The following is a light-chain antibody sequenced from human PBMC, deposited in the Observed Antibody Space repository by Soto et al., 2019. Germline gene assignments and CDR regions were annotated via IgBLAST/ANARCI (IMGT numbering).Light chain of an antibody. J-gene: IGKJ4*01. CDR3: LQDYNYPLT. V-gene: IGKV1-9*01. CDR2: AAS. CDR1: QVISTS. Sequence: DIQLTQSPSLLSPAMGERVTITWGASQVISTSLAWYQVKKGKAPKLLIYAASTLESGVPSRFSATVSGTEFSLTITSLQTEDFATYYCLQDYNYPLTFGGGTKVDIK.